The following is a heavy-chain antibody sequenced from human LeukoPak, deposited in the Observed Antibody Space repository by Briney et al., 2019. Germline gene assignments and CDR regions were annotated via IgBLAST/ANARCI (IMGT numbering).Heavy chain of an antibody. V-gene: IGHV3-33*06. CDR3: AKDRGIAVAGIYDY. J-gene: IGHJ4*02. Sequence: PGGSPRLSCAASGFTFSSYGMHWVRQAPGKGLEWVAVIWYDGSNKYYADSVKGRFTISRDNSKNTPYLQMNSLRAEDTAVYYCAKDRGIAVAGIYDYWGQGTLVTVSS. CDR1: GFTFSSYG. D-gene: IGHD6-19*01. CDR2: IWYDGSNK.